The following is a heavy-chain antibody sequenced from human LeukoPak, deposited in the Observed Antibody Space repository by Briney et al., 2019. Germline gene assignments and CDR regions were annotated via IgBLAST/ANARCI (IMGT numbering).Heavy chain of an antibody. CDR2: MYYSGSA. CDR1: GGSMSNSGYY. CDR3: ARCSYYYGMDV. J-gene: IGHJ6*02. Sequence: SETLSLTCSVSGGSMSNSGYYWGWIRQPPGNGLEWIGSMYYSGSADYNPSLKSRVSISVDTSEKQFSLKLSSVTAADTAFYYCARCSYYYGMDVWGQGTTVTVSS. D-gene: IGHD2-15*01. V-gene: IGHV4-39*01.